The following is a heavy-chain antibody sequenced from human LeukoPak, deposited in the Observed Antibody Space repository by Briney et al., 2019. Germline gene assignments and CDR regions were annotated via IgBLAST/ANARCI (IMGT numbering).Heavy chain of an antibody. CDR3: ARVHQYCSSTSCLNWFDP. V-gene: IGHV1-18*01. CDR1: GYTFTSYG. Sequence: ASVKVSCKASGYTFTSYGISWVRQAPGQGLECMGWISAYNGNTNYAQKLQGRVTMTTDTSTSTAYMELRSLRSDDTAVYYCARVHQYCSSTSCLNWFDPWGQGTLVTVSS. D-gene: IGHD2-2*01. J-gene: IGHJ5*02. CDR2: ISAYNGNT.